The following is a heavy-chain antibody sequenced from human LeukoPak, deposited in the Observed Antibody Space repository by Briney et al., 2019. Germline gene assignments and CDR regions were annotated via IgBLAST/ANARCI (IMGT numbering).Heavy chain of an antibody. CDR2: INHSGST. V-gene: IGHV4-34*01. CDR3: ARRPPSYSDNSGTYYLGGFDY. J-gene: IGHJ4*02. D-gene: IGHD3-10*01. Sequence: PSETLSLTCAVYGGSFSGYYWSWIRQPPGKGLEWIGEINHSGSTNYNPSLKSRVTISVDTSKNQFSLNLNSVTAADTAVYYCARRPPSYSDNSGTYYLGGFDYWGQGTLVTVSS. CDR1: GGSFSGYY.